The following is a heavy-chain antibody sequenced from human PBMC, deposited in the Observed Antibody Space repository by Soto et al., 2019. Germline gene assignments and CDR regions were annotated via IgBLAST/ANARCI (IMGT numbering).Heavy chain of an antibody. D-gene: IGHD3-10*01. Sequence: LRLSCAASGFTFSSYAMHWVRQAPGKGLEWVAVISYDGSNKYYADSVKGRFTISRDNSKNTLYLQMNSLRAEDTAVYYCARLGSRAGYMVRGVNGMNVWGQGTTVTVSS. CDR2: ISYDGSNK. V-gene: IGHV3-30-3*01. J-gene: IGHJ6*02. CDR3: ARLGSRAGYMVRGVNGMNV. CDR1: GFTFSSYA.